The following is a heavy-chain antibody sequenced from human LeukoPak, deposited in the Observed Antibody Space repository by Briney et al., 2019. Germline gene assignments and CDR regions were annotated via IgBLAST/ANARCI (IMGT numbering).Heavy chain of an antibody. CDR2: ISYDGDNN. CDR3: AKEGLVYGGGYYYDY. CDR1: GFTSSSYG. Sequence: GGSLRLSCAASGFTSSSYGMHWVRQAPGKGLEWVAVISYDGDNNYYADSVKGRFTISRDNSKNTLYLQMNSLRAEDTAVYYCAKEGLVYGGGYYYDYWGQGTLVTVSS. D-gene: IGHD3-22*01. J-gene: IGHJ4*02. V-gene: IGHV3-30*18.